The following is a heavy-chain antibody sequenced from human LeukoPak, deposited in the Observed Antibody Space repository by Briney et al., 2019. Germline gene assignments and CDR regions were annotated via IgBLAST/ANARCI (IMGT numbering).Heavy chain of an antibody. CDR2: ISSSGSTI. CDR3: ARDKEYSSSSPYYYGMDV. V-gene: IGHV3-11*01. D-gene: IGHD6-6*01. CDR1: GFTFSDYY. Sequence: GGSLRLSCAASGFTFSDYYMSWIRQAPGKGLEWVSYISSSGSTIYYADSVKGRFTISRDNAKNSLYLQMNSLRAEDTAEYYCARDKEYSSSSPYYYGMDVWGQGTTVTVSS. J-gene: IGHJ6*02.